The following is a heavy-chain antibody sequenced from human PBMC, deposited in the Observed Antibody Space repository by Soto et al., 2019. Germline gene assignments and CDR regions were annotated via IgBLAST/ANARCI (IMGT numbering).Heavy chain of an antibody. D-gene: IGHD4-17*01. CDR2: IYYSENT. CDR1: GDSISSYY. CDR3: ARGNDYGGVPFDY. Sequence: SETLSLTCTVSGDSISSYYWSWIRQPPGKGLEWIGYIYYSENTNYNPSLKSRVTISVDTSKNQFSLKPSSVTAADTAVYYCARGNDYGGVPFDYWGQGLLVTVSS. J-gene: IGHJ4*02. V-gene: IGHV4-59*12.